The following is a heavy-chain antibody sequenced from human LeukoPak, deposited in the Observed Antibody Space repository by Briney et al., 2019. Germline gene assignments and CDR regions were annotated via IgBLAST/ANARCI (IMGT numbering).Heavy chain of an antibody. J-gene: IGHJ4*02. CDR2: IYTSGST. CDR3: ARHPGLWQFAD. CDR1: GASITSYY. V-gene: IGHV4-4*09. Sequence: SETLSLTCTVSGASITSYYWSWIRQPSGKGLEWIGYIYTSGSTNYNPSLKSRVTISVDTSKSQLSLKLSSVTAADTAVYFCARHPGLWQFADWGQGTLVTVSS. D-gene: IGHD3-10*01.